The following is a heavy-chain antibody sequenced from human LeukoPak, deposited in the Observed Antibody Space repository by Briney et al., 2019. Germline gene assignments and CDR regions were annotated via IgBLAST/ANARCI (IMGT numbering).Heavy chain of an antibody. J-gene: IGHJ4*02. D-gene: IGHD3-22*01. CDR2: IYYSGST. Sequence: PSETLSLTCAVYGGSFSGYYWSWIRQPPGKGLEWIGSIYYSGSTYYNPSLKSRVTISVDTSKNQFSLKLSSVTAADTAVYYCARHEYYYDSSGYYPYYFDYWGQGTLVTVSS. V-gene: IGHV4-34*01. CDR3: ARHEYYYDSSGYYPYYFDY. CDR1: GGSFSGYY.